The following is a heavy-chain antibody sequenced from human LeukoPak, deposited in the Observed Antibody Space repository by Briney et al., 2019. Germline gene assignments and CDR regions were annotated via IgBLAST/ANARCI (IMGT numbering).Heavy chain of an antibody. V-gene: IGHV1-2*04. D-gene: IGHD3-9*01. CDR2: INPNSGGT. CDR1: GYTFTGYY. CDR3: ARAIYDILTGYGPDYYGMDG. Sequence: GSVKVSCKASGYTFTGYYMHWVRQAPGQGLEWMGWINPNSGGTNYAQKFQGWVTMTRDTSISTAYMELSRLRSDDTAVYDCARAIYDILTGYGPDYYGMDGWGKGTTVTVSS. J-gene: IGHJ6*04.